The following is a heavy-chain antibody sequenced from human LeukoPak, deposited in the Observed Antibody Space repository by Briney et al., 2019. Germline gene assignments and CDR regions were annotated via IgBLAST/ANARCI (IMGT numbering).Heavy chain of an antibody. CDR2: INGGNGDT. J-gene: IGHJ5*02. V-gene: IGHV1-3*01. CDR3: ARVWPSREGLDP. CDR1: GYSFTAYE. D-gene: IGHD5-24*01. Sequence: RASVKVSCKVFGYSFTAYEIHWARQAPGQRLEWMGWINGGNGDTKYSQKFQGRVTITRDTSATTAYMELSSLRSEDTAVYYCARVWPSREGLDPWGQGTLVTVSS.